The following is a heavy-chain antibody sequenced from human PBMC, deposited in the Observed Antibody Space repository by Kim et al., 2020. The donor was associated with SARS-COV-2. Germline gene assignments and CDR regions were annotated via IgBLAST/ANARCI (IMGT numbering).Heavy chain of an antibody. Sequence: GESLKISCKGSGYSFTNYWINWVCQMPGKGLEWMGRIDPSDSYTNYSPSFQGHVTISADESITTAYLQWSSLKASDTAMYYCARGEVAGGDNAFDTWGQGAMVTVSS. V-gene: IGHV5-10-1*01. CDR1: GYSFTNYW. CDR2: IDPSDSYT. CDR3: ARGEVAGGDNAFDT. D-gene: IGHD6-19*01. J-gene: IGHJ3*02.